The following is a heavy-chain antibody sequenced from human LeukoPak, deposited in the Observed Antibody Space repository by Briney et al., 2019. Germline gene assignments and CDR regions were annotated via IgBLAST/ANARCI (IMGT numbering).Heavy chain of an antibody. J-gene: IGHJ4*02. CDR3: ARVTGYMTEDYFDY. V-gene: IGHV4-39*07. CDR1: GGSISSSSYY. CDR2: IYYSGST. D-gene: IGHD6-13*01. Sequence: SETLSLTCTVSGGSISSSSYYWGWIRQPPGKGLEWIGSIYYSGSTYYNPSLKSRVTISVDTSKNQFSLKLSSVTAADTAVYYCARVTGYMTEDYFDYWGQGTLVTVSS.